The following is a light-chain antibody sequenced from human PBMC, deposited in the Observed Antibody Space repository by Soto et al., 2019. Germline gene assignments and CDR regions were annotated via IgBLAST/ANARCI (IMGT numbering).Light chain of an antibody. V-gene: IGKV1-5*03. J-gene: IGKJ2*02. CDR2: KAS. CDR1: QSISSW. CDR3: QQYNSYCT. Sequence: DIQMTQSPSTLSASVGDRVTITCRASQSISSWLAWYQQKPWKAPKLLIYKASSLESGVPSRFSGSGSGTEFTLTISSLQPDDFATYYCQQYNSYCTFGQGTKLEIK.